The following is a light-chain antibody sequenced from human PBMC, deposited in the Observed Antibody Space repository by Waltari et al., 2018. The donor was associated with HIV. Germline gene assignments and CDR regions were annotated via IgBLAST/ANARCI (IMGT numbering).Light chain of an antibody. CDR1: QGISNS. Sequence: IRMTQSPSSFSASVGDRVTITCRASQGISNSLAWYQQKPGKAPKLLIYDTSTLQTGVPSRFSGGGSGTDFSLTISCPQSEDFATYYCQHYHSDPPTFGQGTKVEIK. J-gene: IGKJ1*01. CDR3: QHYHSDPPT. V-gene: IGKV1-8*01. CDR2: DTS.